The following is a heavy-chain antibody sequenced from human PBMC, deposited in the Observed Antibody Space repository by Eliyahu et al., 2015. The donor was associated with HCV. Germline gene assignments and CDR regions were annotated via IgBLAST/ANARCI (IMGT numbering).Heavy chain of an antibody. Sequence: EVQLVESGGGLVQPGGSLRLSCAXSGFPFRTYPMNWVRQAPGKGLEWLSYISGTGXTIYYADSVKGRFNISRDNAKNSLFLQMNSLRDEDTAVYYCARSSRGYGSGGWFDPWGQGTLVTVSS. J-gene: IGHJ5*02. CDR1: GFPFRTYP. D-gene: IGHD3-10*01. CDR2: ISGTGXTI. V-gene: IGHV3-48*02. CDR3: ARSSRGYGSGGWFDP.